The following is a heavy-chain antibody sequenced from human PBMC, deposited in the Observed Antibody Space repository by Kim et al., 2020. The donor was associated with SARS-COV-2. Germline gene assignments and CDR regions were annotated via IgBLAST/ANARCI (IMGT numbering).Heavy chain of an antibody. Sequence: SETLSLTCAVYGGSFSGYYWSWIRQPPGKGLEWIGEINHSGSTNYNPSLKSRVTISVDTSKNQFSLKLSSVTAADTAVYYCARGVVPAARAWFDPWGQGTLVTVSS. CDR3: ARGVVPAARAWFDP. CDR1: GGSFSGYY. D-gene: IGHD2-2*01. CDR2: INHSGST. J-gene: IGHJ5*02. V-gene: IGHV4-34*01.